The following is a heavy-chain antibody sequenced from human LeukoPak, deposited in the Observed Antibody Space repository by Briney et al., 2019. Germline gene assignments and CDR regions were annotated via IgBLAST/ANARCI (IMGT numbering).Heavy chain of an antibody. CDR1: GGSITSVGYD. CDR3: ARDRGTSQMTKVPTKGYYYGMDV. Sequence: SETLSLTFTVSGGSITSVGYDWSGSRQHPGKGLEWIVYIYYIGSTYYKAFLQSRVTLSVDTSKNQLSLTLSSVTAEDTAVYSCARDRGTSQMTKVPTKGYYYGMDVWGQGTTVTVPS. J-gene: IGHJ6*02. D-gene: IGHD4-17*01. V-gene: IGHV4-31*03. CDR2: IYYIGST.